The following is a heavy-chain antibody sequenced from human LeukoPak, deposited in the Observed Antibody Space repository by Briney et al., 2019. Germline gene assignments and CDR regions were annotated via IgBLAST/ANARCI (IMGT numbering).Heavy chain of an antibody. D-gene: IGHD6-6*01. CDR3: ARDHSSSPGRDGMDV. V-gene: IGHV1-18*01. Sequence: GASVKVSCKASGYTSTSYGISWVRQAPGQGLAWMGWISAYNGNTNYAQKLQGRVTMTTDTSTSTAYMEVRSLRSDDTAVYYCARDHSSSPGRDGMDVWGQGTTVTVSS. CDR2: ISAYNGNT. CDR1: GYTSTSYG. J-gene: IGHJ6*02.